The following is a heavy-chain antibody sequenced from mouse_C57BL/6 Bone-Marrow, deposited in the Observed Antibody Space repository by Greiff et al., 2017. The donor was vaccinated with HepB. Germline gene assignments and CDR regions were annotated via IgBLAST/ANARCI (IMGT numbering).Heavy chain of an antibody. D-gene: IGHD1-1*01. CDR2: IDPSDSYT. Sequence: QVQLQQPGAELVMPGASVKLSCKASGYTFTSYWMHWVKQRPGQGLEWIGEIDPSDSYTNYNQKFKGKATLTVDTSSSTAYMQLSSLTSEDSAVYYCARESTVVAKSYWYFDVWGTGTTVTVSS. V-gene: IGHV1-69*01. CDR1: GYTFTSYW. J-gene: IGHJ1*03. CDR3: ARESTVVAKSYWYFDV.